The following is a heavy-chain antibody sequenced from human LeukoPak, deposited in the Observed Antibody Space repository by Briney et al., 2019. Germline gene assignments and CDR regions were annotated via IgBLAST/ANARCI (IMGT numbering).Heavy chain of an antibody. CDR3: VRAGIAARGDNYYMDV. CDR1: GGTFSSYA. V-gene: IGHV1-69*05. CDR2: IIPIFSTA. Sequence: SVKVSCKASGGTFSSYAISWVRQAPGQGLEWMGGIIPIFSTANYALKFQGRVTITTDESTSTAYMELSSLRSEDTAVYYCVRAGIAARGDNYYMDVWGKGTTVTVSS. D-gene: IGHD6-13*01. J-gene: IGHJ6*03.